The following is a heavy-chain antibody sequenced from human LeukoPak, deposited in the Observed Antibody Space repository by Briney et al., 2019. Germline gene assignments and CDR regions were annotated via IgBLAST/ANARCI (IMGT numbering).Heavy chain of an antibody. CDR2: IYYSGTTNSGST. CDR3: ARGRTYANRFEY. V-gene: IGHV4-59*01. J-gene: IGHJ4*02. CDR1: GGSIRGDY. Sequence: SETVSFTCTVSGGSIRGDYWSWNRQPPGKGLEWIGYIYYSGTTNSGSTNYNPSLKSRVTISVDTSKSQFSLRVNSVTAADTAVYYCARGRTYANRFEYWGRGTLV.